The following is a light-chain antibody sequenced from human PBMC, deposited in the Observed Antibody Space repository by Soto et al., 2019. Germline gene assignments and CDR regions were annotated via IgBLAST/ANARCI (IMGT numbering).Light chain of an antibody. V-gene: IGLV2-23*01. J-gene: IGLJ2*01. CDR3: CSYAGGTSVV. Sequence: QSALTQPASVSGSPGQSITISCTGTSSDVGSYNLVPWYQQHPGKAPKLMIYEDIERPSGVSNRFSGSKSGNTASLTISGLQTEDEADYYCCSYAGGTSVVFGGGTKLTVL. CDR2: EDI. CDR1: SSDVGSYNL.